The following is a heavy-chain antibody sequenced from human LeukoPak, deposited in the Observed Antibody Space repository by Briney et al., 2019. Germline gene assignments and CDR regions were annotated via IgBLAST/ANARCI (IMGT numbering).Heavy chain of an antibody. V-gene: IGHV3-21*06. CDR3: ASGYSSSWGGDFDY. J-gene: IGHJ4*02. Sequence: GGSLRLSCAASVFTFSTYNMNWVRQAPGKGLEWVSSITSSSRYTFYADSVKGRFTISRDNAKNSLYLQMNSLRAEDTAVYYCASGYSSSWGGDFDYWGQGTLVTVSS. D-gene: IGHD6-13*01. CDR1: VFTFSTYN. CDR2: ITSSSRYT.